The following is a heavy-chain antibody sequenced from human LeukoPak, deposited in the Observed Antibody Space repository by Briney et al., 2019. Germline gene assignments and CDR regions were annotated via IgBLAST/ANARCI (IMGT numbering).Heavy chain of an antibody. CDR3: ARDSSGWYDDNWFDP. D-gene: IGHD6-19*01. Sequence: PSETLSLTCAVSGGSISSGGYSWSWIRQPAGKGLEWIGRIYTSGSTNYNPSLKSRVTISVDTSKNQFSLKLSSVTAADTAVYYCARDSSGWYDDNWFDPWGQGTLVTVSS. V-gene: IGHV4-61*02. CDR2: IYTSGST. CDR1: GGSISSGGYS. J-gene: IGHJ5*02.